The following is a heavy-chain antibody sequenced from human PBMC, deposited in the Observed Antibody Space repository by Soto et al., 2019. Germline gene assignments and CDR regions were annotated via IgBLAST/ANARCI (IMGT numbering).Heavy chain of an antibody. CDR1: GFTFSGHS. CDR3: ASNPAKAGIDLDY. CDR2: ISSTSSTI. D-gene: IGHD6-19*01. V-gene: IGHV3-48*02. J-gene: IGHJ4*02. Sequence: VQLVESGGGLVLSGGCLRLSCVAYGFTFSGHSMNWVRQAPGKGLEWVSYISSTSSTIYYADSVKGRFTISRDNAKNSLYLQMHSLRDEDTAMYYCASNPAKAGIDLDYWGQGTLVTVSS.